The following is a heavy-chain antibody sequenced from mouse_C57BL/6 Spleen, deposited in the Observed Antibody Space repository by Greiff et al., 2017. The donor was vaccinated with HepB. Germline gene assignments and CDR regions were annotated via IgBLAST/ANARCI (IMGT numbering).Heavy chain of an antibody. D-gene: IGHD1-1*01. Sequence: QVQLQQSGPELVKPGASVKISCKASGYAFSSSWMNWVKQRPGKGLEWIGRIYPGDGDTNYNGKFKGKATLTADKSSRTAYMQLSSLTSEDSAVYFCAREGVYYYGSSWLAYWGQGTLVTVSA. J-gene: IGHJ3*01. CDR3: AREGVYYYGSSWLAY. V-gene: IGHV1-82*01. CDR2: IYPGDGDT. CDR1: GYAFSSSW.